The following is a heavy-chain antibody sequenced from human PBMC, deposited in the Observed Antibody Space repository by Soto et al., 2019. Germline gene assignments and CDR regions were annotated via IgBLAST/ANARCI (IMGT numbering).Heavy chain of an antibody. J-gene: IGHJ6*02. V-gene: IGHV4-59*01. CDR3: ARAPWYYNPLTGYSSAGLDV. CDR1: GGSISRYY. CDR2: LYNSAST. Sequence: QVQLQESGPGLVKPSETLSLTCTVSGGSISRYYWSWIRQAPGKGLEWIGYLYNSASTTYNPPLKRRVTISVDTSKNQVSLRLSSVTAADTAVYYCARAPWYYNPLTGYSSAGLDVWGQGTTVTVSS. D-gene: IGHD3-9*01.